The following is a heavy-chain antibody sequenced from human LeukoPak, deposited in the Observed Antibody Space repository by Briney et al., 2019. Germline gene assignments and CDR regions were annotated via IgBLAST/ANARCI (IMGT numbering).Heavy chain of an antibody. CDR2: ISGSGGST. CDR3: AKDTRSSGWSKYSDY. CDR1: GFTFSSYA. V-gene: IGHV3-23*01. D-gene: IGHD6-19*01. J-gene: IGHJ4*02. Sequence: GGSLRLSCAASGFTFSSYAMSWVRQAPGKGLEGVSTISGSGGSTYYADSVKGRFTISRDNSKNTLYLQMNSLRAEDTAVYYCAKDTRSSGWSKYSDYWGQGTLVTVSS.